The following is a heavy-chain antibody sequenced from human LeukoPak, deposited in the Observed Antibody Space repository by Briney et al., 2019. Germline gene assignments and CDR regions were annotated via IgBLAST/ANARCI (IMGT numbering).Heavy chain of an antibody. V-gene: IGHV1-2*02. D-gene: IGHD1-26*01. J-gene: IGHJ3*02. CDR2: INPNSGGT. CDR3: ARELPPDGAFDI. CDR1: GYTFTSYY. Sequence: ASVKVSCKASGYTFTSYYMHWVRQAPGQGLEWMGWINPNSGGTNYAQKFQGRVTMTRDTSISTAYMELSRLRSDDTAVYYCARELPPDGAFDIWGQGTMVTVSS.